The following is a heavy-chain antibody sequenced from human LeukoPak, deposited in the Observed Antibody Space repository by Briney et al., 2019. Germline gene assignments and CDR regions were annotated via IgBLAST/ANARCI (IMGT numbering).Heavy chain of an antibody. V-gene: IGHV1-3*01. D-gene: IGHD3-10*01. CDR3: ARDNLWFGPGGMDV. CDR2: INAGNGNT. J-gene: IGHJ6*04. CDR1: GYTFTSYA. Sequence: ASVKVSCKASGYTFTSYAMHWVRQAPGQRLEWMGWINAGNGNTKYSQKFQGRVTITRDTSASTAYMELSSLRSEDTAVYYCARDNLWFGPGGMDVWAKGPRSPSPQ.